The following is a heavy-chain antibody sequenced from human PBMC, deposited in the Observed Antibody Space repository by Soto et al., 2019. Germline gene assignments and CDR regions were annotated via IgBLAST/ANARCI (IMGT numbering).Heavy chain of an antibody. CDR3: VRDFGWYFRSGYMDV. J-gene: IGHJ6*03. Sequence: EVQLVESGGGLVKPGGSLRLSCAASGFDFSSYSMNWVRQAPGKALEWVSSINEDSSYIYYAHSLRGRFTISRDNAKESLYLQMNSVRAEDTAVYYCVRDFGWYFRSGYMDVWGDGATVTVSS. D-gene: IGHD3-3*01. CDR1: GFDFSSYS. V-gene: IGHV3-21*01. CDR2: INEDSSYI.